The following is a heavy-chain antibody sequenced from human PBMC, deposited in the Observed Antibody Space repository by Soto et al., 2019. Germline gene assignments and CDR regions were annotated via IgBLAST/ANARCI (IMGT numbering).Heavy chain of an antibody. D-gene: IGHD3-22*01. V-gene: IGHV4-59*01. CDR1: GGSISSYY. Sequence: SETLSLTCTVSGGSISSYYWSWIRQPPGKGLEWIGYIYYSGSTNYNPSLKSRVTISVDTSKNQFSLKLSSVTAADTAVYYCARGGLIRDDSRSFDYWGQGTLVTVSS. J-gene: IGHJ4*02. CDR3: ARGGLIRDDSRSFDY. CDR2: IYYSGST.